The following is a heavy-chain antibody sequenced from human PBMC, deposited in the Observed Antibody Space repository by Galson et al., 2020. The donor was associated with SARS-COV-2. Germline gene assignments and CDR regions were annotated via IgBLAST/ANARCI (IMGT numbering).Heavy chain of an antibody. CDR2: IDLDDEK. CDR3: ARISQSSSYDAFDI. J-gene: IGHJ3*02. D-gene: IGHD6-13*01. CDR1: GFSLSTSVMC. V-gene: IGHV2-70*01. Sequence: CDHTLRTPTQPLTLNCTFSGFSLSTSVMCVSWIRQPPVTALKWLALIDLDDEKYYRTSLKTRLTISKDTSKNQVVLTMANMDPVDTATYYCARISQSSSYDAFDIWGQGTMVTVSS.